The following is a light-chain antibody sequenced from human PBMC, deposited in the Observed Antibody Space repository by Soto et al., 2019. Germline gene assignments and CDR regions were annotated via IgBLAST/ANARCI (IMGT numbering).Light chain of an antibody. CDR2: GAS. CDR1: QSVTSSY. Sequence: EIVLTQSPGTLSLSPGERATLSCRASQSVTSSYLAWYQQKPGQAPRLLIFGASSRATGIPDRFSGSGSGTDFTLTISRLEPEDFAVYYCQQYVTSPTWTFGQGTRVEIE. CDR3: QQYVTSPTWT. J-gene: IGKJ1*01. V-gene: IGKV3-20*01.